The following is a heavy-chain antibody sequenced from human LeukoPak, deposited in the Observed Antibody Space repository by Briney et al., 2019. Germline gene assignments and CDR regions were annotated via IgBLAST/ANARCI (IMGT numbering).Heavy chain of an antibody. CDR3: ARGPPNWGYDY. CDR1: GYTFTSYD. CDR2: MSPNSGDT. V-gene: IGHV1-8*01. Sequence: ASVKVSCKASGYTFTSYDFNWVRQATGQRPEWMRWMSPNSGDTGYAQKFQDRVTMTRNTSISAAYMELSSLRSDDTAVYYCARGPPNWGYDYWGPGTLVTVSS. D-gene: IGHD7-27*01. J-gene: IGHJ4*02.